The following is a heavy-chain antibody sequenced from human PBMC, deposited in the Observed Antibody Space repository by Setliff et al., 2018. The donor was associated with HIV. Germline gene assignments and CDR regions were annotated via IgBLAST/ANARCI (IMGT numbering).Heavy chain of an antibody. V-gene: IGHV3-66*02. J-gene: IGHJ4*02. D-gene: IGHD3-10*01. CDR3: ARMRLYNSALDY. CDR1: GFTVSTYY. CDR2: IYRGGST. Sequence: GGSLRLSCAASGFTVSTYYMSWVRQAPGKGLEWVSTIYRGGSTYHADSVNGRFTLSREISENALYLQIDSLRPEETAVYYCARMRLYNSALDYWGQGTLVTVSS.